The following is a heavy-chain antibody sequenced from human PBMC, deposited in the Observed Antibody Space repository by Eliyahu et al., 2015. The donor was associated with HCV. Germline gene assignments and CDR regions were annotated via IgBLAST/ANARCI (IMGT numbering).Heavy chain of an antibody. J-gene: IGHJ4*02. CDR1: XGXFSSYA. CDR2: IIPIFGTA. V-gene: IGHV1-69*01. CDR3: ATVTPEYYFDY. D-gene: IGHD1-14*01. Sequence: QVQLVQSGAEVXXPGXSVXVSCXXSXGXFSSYAISWVRQAPGQGLEWMGGIIPIFGTANYAQKFQGRVTITADESTSTAYMELSSLRSEDTAVYYCATVTPEYYFDYWGQGTLVTVSS.